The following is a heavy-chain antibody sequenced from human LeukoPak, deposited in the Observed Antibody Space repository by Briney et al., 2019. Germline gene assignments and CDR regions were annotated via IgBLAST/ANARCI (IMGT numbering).Heavy chain of an antibody. J-gene: IGHJ4*02. CDR3: ARGTDAYKGGNL. Sequence: SETLSLTCAVSGGSISSGGYSWSWIRQPSGKGLEWIGYIYHSGSTYYNPSLKSRVTISVDRSKNQFSLKLTSVTAADTAIYYCARGTDAYKGGNLWGQGTLVTVSS. CDR1: GGSISSGGYS. CDR2: IYHSGST. V-gene: IGHV4-30-2*01. D-gene: IGHD5-24*01.